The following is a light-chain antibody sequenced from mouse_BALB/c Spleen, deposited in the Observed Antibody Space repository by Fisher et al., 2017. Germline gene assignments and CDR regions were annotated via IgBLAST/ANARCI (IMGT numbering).Light chain of an antibody. J-gene: IGKJ5*01. CDR2: ATS. CDR1: SSVNY. CDR3: QQWSSNPPT. V-gene: IGKV4-71*01. Sequence: IVLTQSTAIMSASPGQKVTITCSAISSVNYMHWYQQKPGSSPKLWIYATSKLALGVPACFSGSGSGTSYSLTISSMVAEDAATYYCQQWSSNPPTFGAGTKLELK.